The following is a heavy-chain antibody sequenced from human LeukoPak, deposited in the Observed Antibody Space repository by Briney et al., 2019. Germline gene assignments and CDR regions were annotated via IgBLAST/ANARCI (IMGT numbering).Heavy chain of an antibody. Sequence: QPGGSLRLSCAASGFIFSSYAMNWVRQAAGKGLEWVSAISGSGGSTYYADSVKGRFTISRDNSKNTLYLQMNSLRAEDTAVYYCAKSAILEWLFRFDYWGQGTLVTVSS. V-gene: IGHV3-23*01. CDR1: GFIFSSYA. D-gene: IGHD3-3*01. CDR2: ISGSGGST. J-gene: IGHJ4*02. CDR3: AKSAILEWLFRFDY.